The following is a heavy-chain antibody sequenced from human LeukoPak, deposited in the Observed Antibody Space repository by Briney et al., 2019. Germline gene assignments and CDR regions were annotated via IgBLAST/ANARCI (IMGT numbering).Heavy chain of an antibody. CDR2: IYYSGNT. V-gene: IGHV4-38-2*02. J-gene: IGHJ4*02. CDR3: ARQTGSGLFILP. CDR1: GYSISSAYS. Sequence: PSETLSLTCNVFGYSISSAYSWGWIRQPPGKGLEWIGSIYYSGNTYYNASLKSQVSISIDTSKNQFSLRLTSVTAADTAVYYCARQTGSGLFILPGGQGTLVTVSS. D-gene: IGHD3/OR15-3a*01.